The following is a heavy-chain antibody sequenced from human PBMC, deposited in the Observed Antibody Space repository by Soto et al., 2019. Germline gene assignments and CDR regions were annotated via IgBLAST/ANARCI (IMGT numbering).Heavy chain of an antibody. CDR2: ISGDGINT. V-gene: IGHV3-30*03. Sequence: QIQLVESGGDVVQPGKSLRLSCAASGFNFGFFGMHWVRQAPGKGLEWVAFISGDGINTQYAASVRGRFTLSRDYSRKTMYLQMDSLRDEDTALYYYARGNLSFDFDSWGLGTLVTVSS. CDR3: ARGNLSFDFDS. J-gene: IGHJ4*02. CDR1: GFNFGFFG. D-gene: IGHD1-26*01.